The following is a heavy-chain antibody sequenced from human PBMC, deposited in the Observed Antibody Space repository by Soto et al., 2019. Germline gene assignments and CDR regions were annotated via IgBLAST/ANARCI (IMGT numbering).Heavy chain of an antibody. D-gene: IGHD6-19*01. Sequence: QLQLQESGPGLVKPSETLSLTCTVSGGSISSSSYYWGWIRQPPGKGLEWIGSIYYSGSTYYNPSLKRRVTISIDTSKNQFSLQLSSVTAADTAVYYCARHRGYSSGWYLSLRAFDIWGQGTMVTVSS. CDR1: GGSISSSSYY. J-gene: IGHJ3*02. CDR3: ARHRGYSSGWYLSLRAFDI. V-gene: IGHV4-39*01. CDR2: IYYSGST.